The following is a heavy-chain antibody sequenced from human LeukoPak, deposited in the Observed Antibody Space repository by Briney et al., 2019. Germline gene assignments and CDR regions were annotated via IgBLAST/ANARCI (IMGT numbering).Heavy chain of an antibody. Sequence: GGSLRLSCAASGFTFSSYDMHWVRQAPGKGLEWLAVIWYDGSDKYYADSVKSRFTISRDNSKNTLYLQMNSLRAEDTAVYYCARDRGGATYYFDYWGQGTLVTVSS. J-gene: IGHJ4*02. D-gene: IGHD1-26*01. CDR3: ARDRGGATYYFDY. V-gene: IGHV3-33*01. CDR2: IWYDGSDK. CDR1: GFTFSSYD.